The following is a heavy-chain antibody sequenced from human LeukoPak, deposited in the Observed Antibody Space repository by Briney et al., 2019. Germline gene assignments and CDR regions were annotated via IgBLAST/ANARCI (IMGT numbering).Heavy chain of an antibody. V-gene: IGHV4-34*01. Sequence: SETLSLTCAVYGGSFSGYYWSWIRQPPGKGLEWIGEINHSGSTNYNPSLKSRVTISVDTSKNQFSLKLSSVTAADTAVYYCARVQLAVAGKPFDYWGQGTLVTVSS. CDR1: GGSFSGYY. D-gene: IGHD6-19*01. CDR3: ARVQLAVAGKPFDY. J-gene: IGHJ4*02. CDR2: INHSGST.